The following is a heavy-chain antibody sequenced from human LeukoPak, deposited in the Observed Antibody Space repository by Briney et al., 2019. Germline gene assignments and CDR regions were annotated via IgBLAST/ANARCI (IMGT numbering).Heavy chain of an antibody. CDR2: INPSGGST. D-gene: IGHD1-1*01. Sequence: ASVKVSCKASGYTFTSYYVHWVRQAPGQGLEWMGIINPSGGSTSYAQKFQGRVTMTRDTSTSTVYMELSSLRSEDTAVYYCARVTENDPGDYWGQGTLVTVSS. J-gene: IGHJ4*02. CDR3: ARVTENDPGDY. V-gene: IGHV1-46*01. CDR1: GYTFTSYY.